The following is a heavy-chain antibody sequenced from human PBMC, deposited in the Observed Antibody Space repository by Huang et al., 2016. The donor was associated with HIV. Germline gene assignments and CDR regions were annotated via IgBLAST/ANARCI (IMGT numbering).Heavy chain of an antibody. D-gene: IGHD3-10*01. CDR2: IYYKGST. CDR3: ARHREGPVAYYSGWGSHLNYMDV. V-gene: IGHV4-39*01. Sequence: QLLLQESGPGLVKPSEALALTCALSGGSIRSSDYHWGWIRQPPGKGLEWIGRIYYKGSTHDSPALKSRVTIAVDTSKNLFFLNLTAMTAADTAVYYCARHREGPVAYYSGWGSHLNYMDVWGRGRTVVVSS. J-gene: IGHJ6*03. CDR1: GGSIRSSDYH.